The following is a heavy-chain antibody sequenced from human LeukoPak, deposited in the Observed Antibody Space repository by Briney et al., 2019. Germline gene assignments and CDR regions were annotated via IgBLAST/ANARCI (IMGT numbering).Heavy chain of an antibody. Sequence: SETLSLTCTVSGGSISSSSCYWGWIRQPPGKGLEWIGSIYYSGSTYYNPSLKSRVTISVDTSKNQFSLKLSSVTAADTAVYYCARQISGSYLDYFDYWGQGTLVTVSS. CDR1: GGSISSSSCY. CDR3: ARQISGSYLDYFDY. V-gene: IGHV4-39*01. D-gene: IGHD1-26*01. J-gene: IGHJ4*02. CDR2: IYYSGST.